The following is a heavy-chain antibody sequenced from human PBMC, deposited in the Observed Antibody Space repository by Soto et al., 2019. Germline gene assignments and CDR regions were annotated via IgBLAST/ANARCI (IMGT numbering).Heavy chain of an antibody. D-gene: IGHD3-22*01. CDR2: ITSDGNNK. CDR3: AKNWGVYDGSGYFTDYLDY. V-gene: IGHV3-30*18. Sequence: QVQLVQSGGGVVQPGRSLRLSCVASGFTFSTDGMHWVRQAPGKGLEWVSAITSDGNNKDYGDSVKGRFTISRDNSKNTLYLQMNSLRDEDTAVYYCAKNWGVYDGSGYFTDYLDYWGQGTLVADSS. CDR1: GFTFSTDG. J-gene: IGHJ4*02.